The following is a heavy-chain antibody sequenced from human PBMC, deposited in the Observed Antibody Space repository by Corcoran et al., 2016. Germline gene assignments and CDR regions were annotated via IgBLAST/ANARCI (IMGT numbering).Heavy chain of an antibody. D-gene: IGHD6-19*01. V-gene: IGHV6-1*01. J-gene: IGHJ4*02. CDR3: VSDRRSRGWSYFDY. CDR1: GDSVSSNSAA. Sequence: QVQLQQSGPGLVKPSQTLSLTCAISGDSVSSNSAAWNWIRQSPSRGLEWLGRTYYRSKWYNDYAVSVKSRITINPDTSKNHFSLQLNSVTPEDKAVYYCVSDRRSRGWSYFDYWGQGTLVTGSS. CDR2: TYYRSKWYN.